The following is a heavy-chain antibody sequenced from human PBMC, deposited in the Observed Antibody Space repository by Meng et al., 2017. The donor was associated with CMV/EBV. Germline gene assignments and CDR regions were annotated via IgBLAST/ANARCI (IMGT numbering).Heavy chain of an antibody. CDR3: AKGRIAAAGTSPAYYYYYGMDV. D-gene: IGHD6-13*01. CDR2: IRYDGSNK. J-gene: IGHJ6*02. Sequence: GESLKISCAASGFTFSSYGMHWVRQAPGKGLEWVAFIRYDGSNKCYADSVKGRFTISRDNSKNTLYLQMNSLRAEDTAVYYCAKGRIAAAGTSPAYYYYYGMDVWGQGTTVTVSS. CDR1: GFTFSSYG. V-gene: IGHV3-30*02.